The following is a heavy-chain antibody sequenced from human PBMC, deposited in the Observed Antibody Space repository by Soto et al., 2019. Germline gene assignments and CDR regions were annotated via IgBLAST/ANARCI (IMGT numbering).Heavy chain of an antibody. J-gene: IGHJ4*02. Sequence: QVQLVQSGAEVKKPGASVKVSCKASGYTFTSYDIYWVRQATGQGLEWMGWMHPNSGNTGYAQKFQGRATMTRNTSTTTAYMELSSLRSEDTAVYYCARGLSYRQEWGQGTLVTVSS. D-gene: IGHD1-26*01. V-gene: IGHV1-8*01. CDR1: GYTFTSYD. CDR2: MHPNSGNT. CDR3: ARGLSYRQE.